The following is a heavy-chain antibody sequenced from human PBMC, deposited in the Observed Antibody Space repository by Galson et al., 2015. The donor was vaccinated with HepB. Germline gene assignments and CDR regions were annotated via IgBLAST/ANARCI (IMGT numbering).Heavy chain of an antibody. CDR3: ARVRPIAARPGWFDP. J-gene: IGHJ5*02. Sequence: SLTCTVSGGSISSGGYYWSWIRQHPGKGLEWIGYIYYSGSTYYNPSLKSRVTISVDTSKNQFSLKLSSVTAADTAVYYCARVRPIAARPGWFDPWGQGTLVTVSS. D-gene: IGHD6-6*01. CDR1: GGSISSGGYY. V-gene: IGHV4-31*03. CDR2: IYYSGST.